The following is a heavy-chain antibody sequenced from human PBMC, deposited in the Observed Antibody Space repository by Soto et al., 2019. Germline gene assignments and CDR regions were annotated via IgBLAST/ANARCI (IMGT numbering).Heavy chain of an antibody. J-gene: IGHJ4*02. CDR2: IIPILGIA. V-gene: IGHV1-69*02. CDR1: GGTFSSYT. CDR3: AIIRDVLRYFDWSESFDY. Sequence: ASVKVSCKASGGTFSSYTISWVRQAPGQGLEWMGRIIPILGIANYAQKLQGRVTITADKSTSTAYMELSSLRSEDTAVYYCAIIRDVLRYFDWSESFDYSGQGTLVTVSS. D-gene: IGHD3-9*01.